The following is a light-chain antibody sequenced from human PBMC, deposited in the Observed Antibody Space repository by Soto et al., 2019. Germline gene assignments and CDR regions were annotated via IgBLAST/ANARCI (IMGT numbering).Light chain of an antibody. CDR1: QSVSSY. CDR2: DAS. J-gene: IGKJ5*01. V-gene: IGKV3-11*01. Sequence: EIVLTQSPATLSLSPGERATLSCRASQSVSSYLAWYQQKPGQAPRLLIYDASNRATGIPARFSGSGSGTEVTLTISSLAPEDFAVYSCQQRSNWPPITFGQGTRLEIK. CDR3: QQRSNWPPIT.